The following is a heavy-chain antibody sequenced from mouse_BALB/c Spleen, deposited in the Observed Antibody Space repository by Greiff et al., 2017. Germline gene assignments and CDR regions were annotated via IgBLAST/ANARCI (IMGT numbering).Heavy chain of an antibody. J-gene: IGHJ4*01. CDR1: GFTFSSFG. CDR2: ISSGSSTI. Sequence: EVQRVESGGGLVQPGGSRKLSCAASGFTFSSFGMHWVRQAPEKGLEWVAYISSGSSTIYYADTVKGRFTISRDNPKNTLFLQMTSLRSEDTAMYYCARSRYGDAMDYWGQGTSVTVSS. CDR3: ARSRYGDAMDY. V-gene: IGHV5-17*02. D-gene: IGHD2-14*01.